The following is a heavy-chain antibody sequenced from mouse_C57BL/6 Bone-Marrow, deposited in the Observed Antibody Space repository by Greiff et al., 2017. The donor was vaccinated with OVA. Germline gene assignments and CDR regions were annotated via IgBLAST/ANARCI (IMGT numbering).Heavy chain of an antibody. J-gene: IGHJ3*01. V-gene: IGHV1-74*01. CDR2: IHPSDSDT. CDR1: GYTFTSYW. CDR3: AIWGGYYPWFAY. Sequence: QVQLKQPGAELVKPGASVKVSCKASGYTFTSYWMHWVKQRPGQGLEWIGRIHPSDSDTNYNQKFKGKATLTVDKSSSTAYMQLSSLTSEDSAVYYCAIWGGYYPWFAYWGQGTLVTVSA. D-gene: IGHD2-3*01.